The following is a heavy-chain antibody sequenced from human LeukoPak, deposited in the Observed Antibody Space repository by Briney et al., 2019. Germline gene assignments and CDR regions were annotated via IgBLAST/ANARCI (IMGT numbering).Heavy chain of an antibody. CDR1: GFTFSNYW. J-gene: IGHJ4*02. V-gene: IGHV3-7*05. CDR2: IKQDGSEK. CDR3: ASTQTFDY. Sequence: PGGSLRLSCAASGFTFSNYWMSWVRQAPGKGLEWVAKIKQDGSEKYYADSVKGRFTISRDNAKSSLYLQLNSLRVEDTAVYHCASTQTFDYWGQGTLVTVPS.